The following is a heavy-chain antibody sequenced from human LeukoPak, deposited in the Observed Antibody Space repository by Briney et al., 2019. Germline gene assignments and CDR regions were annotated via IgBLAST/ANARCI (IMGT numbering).Heavy chain of an antibody. CDR2: INHSGSP. V-gene: IGHV4-34*01. Sequence: SSETLSLTCAVSGESHSRFYWSWIRQSPGRGLEWIGEINHSGSPNYNPSLKSRVTISLDTSKNQFSLRVPSVTAADTAFYFCASSLTGYSSSWFLAYWGPGTLVTVSS. CDR3: ASSLTGYSSSWFLAY. J-gene: IGHJ4*02. D-gene: IGHD6-13*01. CDR1: GESHSRFY.